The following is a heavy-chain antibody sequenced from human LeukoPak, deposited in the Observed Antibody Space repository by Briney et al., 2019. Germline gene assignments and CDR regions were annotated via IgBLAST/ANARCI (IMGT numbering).Heavy chain of an antibody. D-gene: IGHD4-17*01. CDR1: GFTFSSYT. Sequence: GGSLRLSCAASGFTFSSYTMSWVRQAPGEGLEWLSAISGRGESTFYAPSVKGRFAISRDNSDNTLFLQMSSLRVDDTAVYFCAKERQTGDYFTSDYWGQGTLVTVSS. V-gene: IGHV3-23*01. CDR2: ISGRGEST. CDR3: AKERQTGDYFTSDY. J-gene: IGHJ4*02.